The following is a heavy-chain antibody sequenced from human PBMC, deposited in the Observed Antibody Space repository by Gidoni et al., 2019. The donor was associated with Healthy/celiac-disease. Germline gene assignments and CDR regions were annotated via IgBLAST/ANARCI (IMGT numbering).Heavy chain of an antibody. D-gene: IGHD6-13*01. V-gene: IGHV3-21*01. CDR1: GFTFSSYS. Sequence: EVQLVESGGGLVKPGGSLRLSCAASGFTFSSYSSNWVRQAPGKGLEWVSSISSSSSYIYYADSVKGRFTISRDNAKNSLYLQMNSLRAEDTAVYYCARDAETRAAAGTGSYYGMDVWGQGTTVTVSS. CDR3: ARDAETRAAAGTGSYYGMDV. CDR2: ISSSSSYI. J-gene: IGHJ6*02.